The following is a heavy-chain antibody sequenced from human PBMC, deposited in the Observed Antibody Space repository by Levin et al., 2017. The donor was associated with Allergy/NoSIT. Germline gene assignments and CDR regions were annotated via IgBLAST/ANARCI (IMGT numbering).Heavy chain of an antibody. CDR2: ISSNGGST. CDR1: GVIFSSYG. V-gene: IGHV3-64D*06. Sequence: PGGSLRLSCSVSGVIFSSYGMHWVRQAPGKGLEYVSAISSNGGSTYYADSVKGRFTISRDNSKNTLYLQMSSLRAEDTAVYYCVKGPIVGNYFDYWGQGTLVTVSS. D-gene: IGHD1-26*01. J-gene: IGHJ4*02. CDR3: VKGPIVGNYFDY.